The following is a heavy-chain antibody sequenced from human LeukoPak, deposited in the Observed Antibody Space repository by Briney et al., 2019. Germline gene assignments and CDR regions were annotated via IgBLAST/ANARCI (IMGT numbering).Heavy chain of an antibody. CDR3: ARGWSGYDTTSWDY. Sequence: ASVKVSCKASGYTLTRYDINWGRKATGQGVEWMGWMNPNSGNTGYAQKFQGRVTMTRNTSISTAYMELSSLRSEDTAVYYCARGWSGYDTTSWDYWGQGTLVTVSS. CDR1: GYTLTRYD. V-gene: IGHV1-8*01. D-gene: IGHD5-12*01. CDR2: MNPNSGNT. J-gene: IGHJ4*02.